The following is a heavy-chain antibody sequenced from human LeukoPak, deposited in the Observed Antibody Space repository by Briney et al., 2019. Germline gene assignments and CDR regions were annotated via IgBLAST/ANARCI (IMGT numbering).Heavy chain of an antibody. CDR1: GFTFSSYA. Sequence: GGSLRLSCAASGFTFSSYAMHWVRQAPGKGLEWVSAISGTGGSTYYADSVKGRFTISRDNSENTLYLQINSLRAEDTAVYYCAKGDGVTYFDCWGQGTLVTVSS. CDR2: ISGTGGST. D-gene: IGHD5-18*01. CDR3: AKGDGVTYFDC. V-gene: IGHV3-23*01. J-gene: IGHJ4*02.